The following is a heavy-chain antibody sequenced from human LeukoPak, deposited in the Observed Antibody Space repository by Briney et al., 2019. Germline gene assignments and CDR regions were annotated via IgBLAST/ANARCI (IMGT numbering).Heavy chain of an antibody. V-gene: IGHV3-33*01. CDR3: ARSSGSGTYLPFDY. J-gene: IGHJ4*02. D-gene: IGHD3-10*01. CDR1: GFTFCSYG. CDR2: IWYDGTNK. Sequence: GRSLRLSCAASGFTFCSYGMDWVRQAPGKGLEWVALIWYDGTNKYYADSVKGRFTISRDNSKNTLYLQMNSLRAEDTAVYYCARSSGSGTYLPFDYWGQGTLGTGSS.